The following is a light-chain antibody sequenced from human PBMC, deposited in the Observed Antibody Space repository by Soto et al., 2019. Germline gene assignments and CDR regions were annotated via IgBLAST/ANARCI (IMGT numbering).Light chain of an antibody. CDR1: SSNIGSNY. V-gene: IGLV1-47*01. J-gene: IGLJ3*02. CDR2: RNN. CDR3: SAGDDRLSGWV. Sequence: QSVLTQPPSASGTPGQRVTISCYGSSSNIGSNYVYWYQQLPETAPKLLIYRNNAPPSGVPDRVSGSKSGTSASLAMSGLRSEDEADYDCSAGDDRLSGWVLGGWTTLTVL.